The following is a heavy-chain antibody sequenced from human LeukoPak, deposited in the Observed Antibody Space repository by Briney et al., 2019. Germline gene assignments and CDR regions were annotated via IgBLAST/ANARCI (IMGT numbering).Heavy chain of an antibody. J-gene: IGHJ4*02. D-gene: IGHD3-22*01. CDR1: GFAFSDSW. Sequence: WGSLRLSCAASGFAFSDSWMTWIRQAPGKGLEWVAFIKGDGSAKKYVDSVKGRFTISRDNAKNSLFLQMNSLRAEDTAVYYCARGSTYYDSSGQVPFDYWGQGTLVTVSS. V-gene: IGHV3-7*01. CDR3: ARGSTYYDSSGQVPFDY. CDR2: IKGDGSAK.